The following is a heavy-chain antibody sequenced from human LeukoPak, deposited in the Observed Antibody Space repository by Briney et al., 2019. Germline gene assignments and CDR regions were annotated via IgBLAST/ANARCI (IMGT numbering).Heavy chain of an antibody. V-gene: IGHV1-18*01. CDR2: ISAYNGNT. J-gene: IGHJ6*02. D-gene: IGHD1-26*01. CDR3: ARDIRGATISWYYGMHV. Sequence: ASVTVSCKASGYTFTSYGITWVRLAPGQGLEWMGWISAYNGNTNYALKLQGRVTMTTDTSTSTAYMELRSLRSDDTAVYFCARDIRGATISWYYGMHVWGQGTTVTVSS. CDR1: GYTFTSYG.